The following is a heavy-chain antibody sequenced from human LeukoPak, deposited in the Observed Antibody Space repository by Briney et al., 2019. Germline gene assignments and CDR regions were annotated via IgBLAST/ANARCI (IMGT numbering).Heavy chain of an antibody. J-gene: IGHJ6*02. V-gene: IGHV4-59*08. CDR1: GGSISSYY. D-gene: IGHD6-19*01. CDR3: ARHPRIAVAGTYAVSYYYYGMDG. Sequence: PSETLSLTCTVSGGSISSYYWSWIRQPPGKGLEWIGYIYYCGSTNYNPSLKSRVTISVDTSKNQFSLKLSSVTAADTAVYYCARHPRIAVAGTYAVSYYYYGMDGWGQGTTVTVAS. CDR2: IYYCGST.